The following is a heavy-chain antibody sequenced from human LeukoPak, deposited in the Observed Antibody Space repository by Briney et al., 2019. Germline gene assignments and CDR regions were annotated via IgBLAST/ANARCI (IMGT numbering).Heavy chain of an antibody. V-gene: IGHV1-69*05. D-gene: IGHD3-22*01. Sequence: ASVKVSCKASGGTFSSYAISWVRQAPGQGLEWMGGIIPIVGTANYAQKFQGRVTITTDESTSTAYMGLSSLRSEDTAVYYCAREANHYYDSSGSHFDYWGQGTLVTVSS. CDR2: IIPIVGTA. CDR3: AREANHYYDSSGSHFDY. CDR1: GGTFSSYA. J-gene: IGHJ4*02.